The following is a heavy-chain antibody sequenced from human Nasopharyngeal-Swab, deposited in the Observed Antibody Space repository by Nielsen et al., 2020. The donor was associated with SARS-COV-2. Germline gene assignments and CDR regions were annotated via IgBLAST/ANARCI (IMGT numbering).Heavy chain of an antibody. J-gene: IGHJ6*03. CDR2: ISYDGSNK. CDR1: GFTFSSYG. Sequence: GGSLRLSCAASGFTFSSYGMHWVRQAPGKGLEWVAVISYDGSNKYYADSVKGRFTISRDNSKTTLYLQMNSLRADDTAVYYCARDLRKYYYLDVWGKGTTFTVSS. CDR3: ARDLRKYYYLDV. V-gene: IGHV3-30*03.